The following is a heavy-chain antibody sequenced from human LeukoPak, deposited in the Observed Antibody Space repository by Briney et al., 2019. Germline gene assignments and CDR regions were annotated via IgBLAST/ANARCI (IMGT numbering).Heavy chain of an antibody. J-gene: IGHJ4*02. D-gene: IGHD3-22*01. Sequence: SETLSLTCAVYGRSFSGYYWSWIRQPPGKGLEWIGEINHSGSTNYNPSLKSRVTISVDTSKNQFSLKLSSVTAADTAVYYCARRNYDSSGYYCGFDYWGQGTLVTVSS. CDR3: ARRNYDSSGYYCGFDY. CDR1: GRSFSGYY. V-gene: IGHV4-34*01. CDR2: INHSGST.